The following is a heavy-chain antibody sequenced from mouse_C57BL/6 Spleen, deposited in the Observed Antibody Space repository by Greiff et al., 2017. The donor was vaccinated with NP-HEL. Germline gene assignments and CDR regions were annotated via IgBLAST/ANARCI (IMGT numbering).Heavy chain of an antibody. V-gene: IGHV1-82*01. J-gene: IGHJ4*01. CDR3: ARSRFAMDY. Sequence: VQLQQSGPELVKPGASVKISCKASGYAFSRSWMNWVKQRPGKGLEWIGRIYPGDGDTNYNGKFKGKATLTADKSSSTAYMQLSSLTSEDSAVYFCARSRFAMDYWGQGTSVTVSS. CDR2: IYPGDGDT. CDR1: GYAFSRSW.